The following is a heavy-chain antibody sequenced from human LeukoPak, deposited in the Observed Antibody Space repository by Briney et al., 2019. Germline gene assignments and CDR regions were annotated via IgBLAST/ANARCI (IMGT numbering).Heavy chain of an antibody. CDR1: GFTFSNYW. Sequence: PGGSLRLSCAASGFTFSNYWMHWVRQDPGKGLVWVSFINPDGSTTNYADSVKGRFTISRDNAKNALYLQMNSLRAEDTAVYCCAKDLHYGSADYWGQGTLVTVSS. CDR3: AKDLHYGSADY. V-gene: IGHV3-74*01. D-gene: IGHD3-10*01. J-gene: IGHJ4*02. CDR2: INPDGSTT.